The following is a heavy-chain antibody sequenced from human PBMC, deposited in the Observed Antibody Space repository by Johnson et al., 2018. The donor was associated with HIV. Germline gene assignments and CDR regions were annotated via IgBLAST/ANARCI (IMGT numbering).Heavy chain of an antibody. Sequence: QEQLVESGGCVVRPGGSLRLSCAASGFTFSYYSMHWVRQAPGKGLEWVALTSYDESDKFYADSVKGRFIISRDNPRNTLYLQMNGLRAEDTAVYYCAKGTNGQSWAFDIWGQGTVVTVSS. J-gene: IGHJ3*02. CDR2: TSYDESDK. V-gene: IGHV3-30*04. CDR1: GFTFSYYS. D-gene: IGHD2-8*01. CDR3: AKGTNGQSWAFDI.